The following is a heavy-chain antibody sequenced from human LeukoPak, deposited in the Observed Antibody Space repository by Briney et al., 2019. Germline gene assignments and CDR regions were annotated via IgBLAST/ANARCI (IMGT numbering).Heavy chain of an antibody. CDR1: GGSISIYY. CDR3: AREGYSSSIDY. D-gene: IGHD6-13*01. J-gene: IGHJ4*02. Sequence: SETLSLTCTVSGGSISIYYWSWIRQPAGKGLEWIGRIYTSGSTNYNPSLKSRVTMSVDTSKNQFSLKLSSMTAADTAVYYCAREGYSSSIDYWGQGTLVTVSS. V-gene: IGHV4-4*07. CDR2: IYTSGST.